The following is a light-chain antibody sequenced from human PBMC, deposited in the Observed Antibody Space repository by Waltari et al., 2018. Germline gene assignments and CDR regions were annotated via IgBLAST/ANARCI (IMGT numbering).Light chain of an antibody. V-gene: IGKV4-1*01. CDR2: WAS. J-gene: IGKJ1*01. CDR3: QQYYSNPQT. CDR1: QSVLYSSNNKNY. Sequence: DFVMTQSPDSLAVSLGERDTINCKSSQSVLYSSNNKNYLAWYQQKPGQPPKLLIYWASTRESGVPDRFSGSGSGTDFTLTISSLQAEDVAVYYCQQYYSNPQTFGQGTKVEIK.